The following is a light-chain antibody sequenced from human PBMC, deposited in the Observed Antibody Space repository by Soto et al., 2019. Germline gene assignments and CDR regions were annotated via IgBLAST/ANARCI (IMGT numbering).Light chain of an antibody. CDR1: QSVSSTY. J-gene: IGKJ1*01. V-gene: IGKV3-20*01. CDR2: GAS. Sequence: EIVLTQSPGTLSLSPGERATLSCRASQSVSSTYLAWYQHKPGQAPRLLIYGASSRETGIPDTFSGSGSGTDFTLTISRLEPEDFAVYYCEQYGSSPRTFGQGTKVEIK. CDR3: EQYGSSPRT.